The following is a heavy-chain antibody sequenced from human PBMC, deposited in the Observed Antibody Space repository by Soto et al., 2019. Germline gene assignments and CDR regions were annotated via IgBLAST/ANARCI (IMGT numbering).Heavy chain of an antibody. J-gene: IGHJ4*02. Sequence: SLRLSCAASGFKFSDYWMSWVRQDPRKGLEWVGNIKHDTSEAHYADSVEGRFTITRDNIKNFLFLQMNGLRSDDTASSYCARDGLPVSGPYRPSRFDYWGLGTRGTVAS. CDR2: IKHDTSEA. CDR1: GFKFSDYW. V-gene: IGHV3-7*03. CDR3: ARDGLPVSGPYRPSRFDY. D-gene: IGHD3-16*02.